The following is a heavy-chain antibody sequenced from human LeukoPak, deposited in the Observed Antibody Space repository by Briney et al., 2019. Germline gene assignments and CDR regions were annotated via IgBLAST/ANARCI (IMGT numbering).Heavy chain of an antibody. Sequence: GGSLRLSCAASGFTFSSYSMNWVRQAPGKGLEWVSSISSSSSYIYYADSVKGRFTISRDNAKNSLYLQMNSLRAEDTAVYYCARVGVFVVDGAFDIWGQGTMVTVSS. CDR2: ISSSSSYI. V-gene: IGHV3-21*01. CDR3: ARVGVFVVDGAFDI. D-gene: IGHD2-15*01. J-gene: IGHJ3*02. CDR1: GFTFSSYS.